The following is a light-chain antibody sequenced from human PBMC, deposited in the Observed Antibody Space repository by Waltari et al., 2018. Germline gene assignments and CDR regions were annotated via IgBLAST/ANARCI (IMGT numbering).Light chain of an antibody. J-gene: IGKJ1*01. V-gene: IGKV1-5*03. CDR1: QSISTW. CDR2: EAS. CDR3: QQFYTTPPT. Sequence: DIQMTQSPSSLSASVGDKFTITCRASQSISTWLAWFQLKPGKAPKHLIYEASNLESGVPSRFSGSGSGTEFTLTISSLQAEDVAVYYCQQFYTTPPTFGQGTKVEIK.